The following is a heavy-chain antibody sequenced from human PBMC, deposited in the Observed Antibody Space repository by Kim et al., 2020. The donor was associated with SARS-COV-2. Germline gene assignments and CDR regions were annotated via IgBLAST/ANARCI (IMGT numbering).Heavy chain of an antibody. CDR1: GGSISSGDYY. J-gene: IGHJ4*02. CDR2: IYYSGST. CDR3: AREIFGGSGTGGSRDY. Sequence: SETLSLTCTVSGGSISSGDYYWSWIRQPPGKGLEWIGYIYYSGSTYYNPSLKSRVTISVDTSKNQFSLKLSSVTAADTAVYYCAREIFGGSGTGGSRDYWGQGTLVTVSS. D-gene: IGHD3-3*01. V-gene: IGHV4-30-4*01.